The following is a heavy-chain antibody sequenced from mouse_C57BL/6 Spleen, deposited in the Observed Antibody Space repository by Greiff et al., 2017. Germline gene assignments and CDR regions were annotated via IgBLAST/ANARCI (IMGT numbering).Heavy chain of an antibody. D-gene: IGHD2-1*01. CDR1: GYTFTSYW. CDR2: IDPGSGST. J-gene: IGHJ3*01. Sequence: QVQLQQPGAELVKPGASVKMSCKASGYTFTSYWITWVKQRPGQGLEWIGDIDPGSGSTNYNEKFKSKATLTVDTSSSTAYMQRSSLTSEDSAVYYCAREGGYGNYEDWFAYWGQGTLVTVSA. V-gene: IGHV1-55*01. CDR3: AREGGYGNYEDWFAY.